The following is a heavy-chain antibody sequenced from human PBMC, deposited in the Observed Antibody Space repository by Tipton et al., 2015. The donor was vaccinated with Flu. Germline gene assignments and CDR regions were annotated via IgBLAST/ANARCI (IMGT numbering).Heavy chain of an antibody. CDR3: ARVYCSGGSCTVDY. D-gene: IGHD2-15*01. Sequence: SLRLSCAASGFTFSSYSMNWVRQAPGKGLEWVSSISSSSSYIYYADSVKGRFTISRDNAKNSLYLQMNSLRAEDTAVYYCARVYCSGGSCTVDYWGQGTLVTVSS. CDR2: ISSSSSYI. V-gene: IGHV3-21*01. J-gene: IGHJ4*02. CDR1: GFTFSSYS.